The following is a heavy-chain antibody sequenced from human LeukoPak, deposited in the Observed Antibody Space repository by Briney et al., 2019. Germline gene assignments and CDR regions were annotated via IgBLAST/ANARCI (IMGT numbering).Heavy chain of an antibody. CDR1: GGSISNSF. Sequence: SETLSLTCTVSGGSISNSFWSWIRQPPGKGLEWIAYIYYTGNTKYNPSLKSRVTISVDTSKNQFSLRLSSVTAADTAVYYCARGSGGSPTFDYWGQGTLVTVSS. CDR2: IYYTGNT. V-gene: IGHV4-59*01. D-gene: IGHD1-26*01. CDR3: ARGSGGSPTFDY. J-gene: IGHJ4*02.